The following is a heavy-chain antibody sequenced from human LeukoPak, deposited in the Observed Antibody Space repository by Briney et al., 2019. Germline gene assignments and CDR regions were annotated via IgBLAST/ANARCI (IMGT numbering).Heavy chain of an antibody. CDR3: ASHRRKYYDFWSGPFDY. Sequence: SETLSLTCAVYGGSFSGYYWSWIRQPPGKGLEWIGEINHSGSTNYNPSLKSRVTISVDTSKNQFSLKLSSVTAADTAVYYCASHRRKYYDFWSGPFDYWGQGTLVTVSS. V-gene: IGHV4-34*01. D-gene: IGHD3-3*01. CDR1: GGSFSGYY. J-gene: IGHJ4*02. CDR2: INHSGST.